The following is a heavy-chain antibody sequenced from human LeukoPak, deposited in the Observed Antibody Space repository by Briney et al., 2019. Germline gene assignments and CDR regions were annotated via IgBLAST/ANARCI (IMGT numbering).Heavy chain of an antibody. CDR3: ARVGVVVAATGNLWFDP. V-gene: IGHV3-48*03. Sequence: PGGSLRLSCAASGFTFSSYEMNWVRQAPGKGLEWVSYISSSGTTIYYGDSVKGRFTISRDNAKNSLYLQMNSLRAEDTAVYYCARVGVVVAATGNLWFDPWGQGTLVTVSS. CDR1: GFTFSSYE. D-gene: IGHD2-15*01. J-gene: IGHJ5*02. CDR2: ISSSGTTI.